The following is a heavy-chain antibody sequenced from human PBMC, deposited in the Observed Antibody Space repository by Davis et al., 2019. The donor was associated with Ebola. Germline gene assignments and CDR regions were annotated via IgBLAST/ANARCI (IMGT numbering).Heavy chain of an antibody. V-gene: IGHV3-30*04. CDR3: ARAVFHEVLDY. CDR1: GFTFRNYA. J-gene: IGHJ4*02. CDR2: VSHSERER. D-gene: IGHD3-3*01. Sequence: GESLKISCAASGFTFRNYAMHWVRQAPGKGLEWVAVVSHSERERFYADSVKGRFTISRDNSENTLYLQMSSLTVDDTAVYYCARAVFHEVLDYWGQGTPVTVSP.